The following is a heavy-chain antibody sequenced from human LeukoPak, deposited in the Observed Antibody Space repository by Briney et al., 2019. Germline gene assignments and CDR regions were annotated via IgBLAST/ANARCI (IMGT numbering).Heavy chain of an antibody. CDR1: GGSISSYY. V-gene: IGHV4-59*08. CDR2: IYYSGST. D-gene: IGHD6-13*01. Sequence: PSETLSLTCTVPGGSISSYYWSWIRQPPGKGLEWIGYIYYSGSTNYNPSLKSRVTISVDTSKNQFSLKLSSVTAADTAVYYCASRIAAVFDIWGQGTMVTVSS. J-gene: IGHJ3*02. CDR3: ASRIAAVFDI.